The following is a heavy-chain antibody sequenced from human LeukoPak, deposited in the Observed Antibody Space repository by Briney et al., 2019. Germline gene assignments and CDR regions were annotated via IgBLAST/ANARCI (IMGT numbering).Heavy chain of an antibody. V-gene: IGHV4-39*07. J-gene: IGHJ6*02. D-gene: IGHD1-26*01. CDR1: GGSITNNGYY. CDR2: MHYSGST. Sequence: SEPLSLTCSVSGGSITNNGYYWGWIRQSPETGLEWIGSMHYSGSTYYSPSLNSRITISEDTSKNQFSLKLSSVTAADAAVYYCARGGVVGATAQDYYYGMDVWGQGTTVTVSS. CDR3: ARGGVVGATAQDYYYGMDV.